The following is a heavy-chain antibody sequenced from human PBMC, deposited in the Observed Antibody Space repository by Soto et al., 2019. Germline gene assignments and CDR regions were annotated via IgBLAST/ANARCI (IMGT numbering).Heavy chain of an antibody. V-gene: IGHV2-70*01. CDR2: IAWDDDK. Sequence: SGPTLVNPTQTLTLTCTFSGSALRGMYVGWIRQPPGGALEWLALIAWDDDKFYNTSLKTRLTISKDTSRDQVVLTMTNMDPVDTGTYYCARVSRRDGSTFFDYWGQGTLVTVSS. J-gene: IGHJ4*02. CDR1: GSALRGMY. CDR3: ARVSRRDGSTFFDY. D-gene: IGHD5-12*01.